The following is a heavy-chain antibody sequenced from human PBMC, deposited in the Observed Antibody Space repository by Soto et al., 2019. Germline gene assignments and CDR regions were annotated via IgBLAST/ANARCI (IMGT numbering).Heavy chain of an antibody. J-gene: IGHJ4*02. CDR3: AHIVVAGLGYYFDY. Sequence: QITLKESGPTLVKPTQTLTLTCTFSGFSLSSTRMAVGWIRQTPGKALEWLALIYWDDDKRYSPFLKSRLTITKDTSKIQVVLTMSNMDPVDTARYYCAHIVVAGLGYYFDYWGQGTLVTVSS. CDR1: GFSLSSTRMA. V-gene: IGHV2-5*02. D-gene: IGHD6-19*01. CDR2: IYWDDDK.